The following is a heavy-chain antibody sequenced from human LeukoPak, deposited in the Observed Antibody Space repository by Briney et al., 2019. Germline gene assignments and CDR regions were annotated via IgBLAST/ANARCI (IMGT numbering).Heavy chain of an antibody. D-gene: IGHD4-11*01. CDR1: GDSISSSHYY. V-gene: IGHV4-39*02. CDR3: VRDYSNFVQGD. J-gene: IGHJ4*02. Sequence: PSETLSLTCTVSGDSISSSHYYCGWLRQSPGKGLEWIGSIYSGGETHYNPSLNSRVTIFLDTSKNRFSLNLISVTATDTAVYYCVRDYSNFVQGDWGQGTLVTVSS. CDR2: IYSGGET.